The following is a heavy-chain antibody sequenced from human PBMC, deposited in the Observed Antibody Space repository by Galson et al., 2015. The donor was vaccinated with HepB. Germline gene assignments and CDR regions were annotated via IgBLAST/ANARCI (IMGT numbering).Heavy chain of an antibody. V-gene: IGHV3-30*04. J-gene: IGHJ4*02. D-gene: IGHD5-24*01. CDR1: GFTFSSYA. Sequence: SLRLSCAASGFTFSSYAMHWVRQAPGKGLEWVAVISYDGSNKYYADSVKGRFTISRDNSKNTLYLQMNSLRAEDTAVYYCARGFRGYFDYWGQGTLVTVSS. CDR3: ARGFRGYFDY. CDR2: ISYDGSNK.